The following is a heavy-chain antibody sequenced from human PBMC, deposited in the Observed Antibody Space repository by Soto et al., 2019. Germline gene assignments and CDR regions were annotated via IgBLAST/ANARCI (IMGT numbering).Heavy chain of an antibody. D-gene: IGHD5-12*01. Sequence: GESLKISCKGSGYSFPTYWLAWVRQTPGRGLEYMGIIYPGDSDSRYSPAFQGQVTISADKSINTAYLQWTSLRASDTAIYYCARSRVSTPRLEDPFDIWGQGTMVTVSS. CDR3: ARSRVSTPRLEDPFDI. CDR2: IYPGDSDS. J-gene: IGHJ3*02. V-gene: IGHV5-51*01. CDR1: GYSFPTYW.